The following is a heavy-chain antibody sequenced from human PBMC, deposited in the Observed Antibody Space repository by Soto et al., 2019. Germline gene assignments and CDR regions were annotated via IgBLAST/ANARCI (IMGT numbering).Heavy chain of an antibody. J-gene: IGHJ6*02. CDR3: ARPEYSSSSYGMDV. CDR1: GFTFSSYG. V-gene: IGHV3-33*01. Sequence: GGSLRLSCAASGFTFSSYGMHWVRQAPGKGLEWVAVIWYDGSNKYYADSVKGRFTISRDNSKNTLYLQMNSLRDEDTAVYYCARPEYSSSSYGMDVWGQGTTVTVS. CDR2: IWYDGSNK. D-gene: IGHD6-6*01.